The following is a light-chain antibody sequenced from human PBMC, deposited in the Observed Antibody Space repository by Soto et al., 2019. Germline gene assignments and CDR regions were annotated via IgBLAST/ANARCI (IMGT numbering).Light chain of an antibody. J-gene: IGKJ5*01. V-gene: IGKV3-20*01. CDR1: QIVSGKY. CDR2: SAS. CDR3: QQYSSSPSIT. Sequence: EIVLTQSPATLSLSPGERATLSCRAIQIVSGKYLAWYHQRPGQAPRVLIHSASSRATGIPDRFTGSGSGTDFTLTTTRLEPEDFAVYYCQQYSSSPSITFGQGTRLEIK.